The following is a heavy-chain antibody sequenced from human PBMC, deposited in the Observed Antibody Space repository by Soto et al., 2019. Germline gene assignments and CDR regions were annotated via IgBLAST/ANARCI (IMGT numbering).Heavy chain of an antibody. V-gene: IGHV3-30*04. CDR2: ISYDGSDK. CDR1: GFTFSRDA. CDR3: ARDWGYESSFNWFDP. J-gene: IGHJ5*02. Sequence: QVQLVESGGGVVQPGKSLRLSCEASGFTFSRDAMFWVRQAPGRGLEWVAVISYDGSDKYYADFAKGRFTISRDNSRDTLYLQSDSLPLEDTAVYYCARDWGYESSFNWFDPWGQGTPVSVAS. D-gene: IGHD6-13*01.